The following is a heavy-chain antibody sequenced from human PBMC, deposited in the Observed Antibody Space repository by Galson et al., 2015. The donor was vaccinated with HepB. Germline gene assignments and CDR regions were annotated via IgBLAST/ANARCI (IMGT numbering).Heavy chain of an antibody. CDR2: INENGSQK. V-gene: IGHV3-7*01. CDR1: GFSFSRFW. CDR3: ASFRRSMTTNNY. D-gene: IGHD4-11*01. Sequence: SLRLSCAASGFSFSRFWMSWVRQNTGKGLEWLADINENGSQKSYVDSVKGRFTISRDNAKSSLYLQMDGLRAEDTAVYYCASFRRSMTTNNYWGQGTLVTVSS. J-gene: IGHJ4*02.